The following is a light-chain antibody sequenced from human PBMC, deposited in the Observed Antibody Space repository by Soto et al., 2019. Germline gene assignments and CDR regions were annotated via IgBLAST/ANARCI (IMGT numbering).Light chain of an antibody. Sequence: EIVLTQSPATLSLSPGERATLSCSASQSVSSYLAWYQQKPGQAPRLLIYGASNRATGIPARFSGSGSGTDFTLTISSLEPEDFAVYYCQQRSNWPPDFGQGTRLEIK. J-gene: IGKJ5*01. CDR1: QSVSSY. V-gene: IGKV3-11*01. CDR3: QQRSNWPPD. CDR2: GAS.